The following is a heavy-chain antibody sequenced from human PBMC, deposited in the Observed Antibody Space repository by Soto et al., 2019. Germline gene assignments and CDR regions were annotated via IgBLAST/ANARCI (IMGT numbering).Heavy chain of an antibody. Sequence: SETLSLTCTVSGGSISSGGYYWSWIRQHPGKGLEWIGYIYYSGSTYYNPSLKSRVTISVDTSKNQFSLKLSSVTAADTAVYYCARDQDSGVPGGYYFDYWGQGTLVTVPS. V-gene: IGHV4-31*03. CDR3: ARDQDSGVPGGYYFDY. CDR1: GGSISSGGYY. D-gene: IGHD7-27*01. CDR2: IYYSGST. J-gene: IGHJ4*02.